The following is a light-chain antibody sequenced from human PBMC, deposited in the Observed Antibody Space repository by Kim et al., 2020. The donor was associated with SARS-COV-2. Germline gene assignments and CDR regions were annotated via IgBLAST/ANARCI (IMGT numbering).Light chain of an antibody. J-gene: IGLJ2*01. Sequence: GQSITISCTGTSSDVGGYNYVSWYQQHPGKAPKRMIYDVSKRPSGVSNRFSGSKSGNTASLTISGLQAEDEADYYCSSYTSSSTVVFGGGTKLTVL. CDR2: DVS. CDR3: SSYTSSSTVV. CDR1: SSDVGGYNY. V-gene: IGLV2-14*04.